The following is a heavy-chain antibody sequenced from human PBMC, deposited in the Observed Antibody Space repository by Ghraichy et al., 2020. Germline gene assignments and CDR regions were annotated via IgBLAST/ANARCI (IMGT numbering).Heavy chain of an antibody. CDR3: ARVQYYYDSSGYPIDFDY. CDR1: GYTFTSYG. V-gene: IGHV1-18*01. CDR2: ISAYNGNT. Sequence: ASVKVSCKASGYTFTSYGISWVRQAPGQGLEWMGWISAYNGNTNYAQKLQGRVTMTTDTSTSTAYMELRSLRSDDTAVYYCARVQYYYDSSGYPIDFDYWGQGTLVTVSS. D-gene: IGHD3-22*01. J-gene: IGHJ4*02.